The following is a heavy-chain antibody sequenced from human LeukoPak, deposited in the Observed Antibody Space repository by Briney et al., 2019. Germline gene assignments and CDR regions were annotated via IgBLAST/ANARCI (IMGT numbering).Heavy chain of an antibody. CDR2: ISSSSSYI. J-gene: IGHJ4*02. CDR1: GFTFSSYS. V-gene: IGHV3-21*01. Sequence: GGSLRLSCAASGFTFSSYSINWVRQAPGKGLEWVSSISSSSSYIYYADSVKGRFTISRDNAKNSPYLQMNSLRAEDTAVYYCARDSYYDILTGYLRYLDYWGQGTLVTVSS. CDR3: ARDSYYDILTGYLRYLDY. D-gene: IGHD3-9*01.